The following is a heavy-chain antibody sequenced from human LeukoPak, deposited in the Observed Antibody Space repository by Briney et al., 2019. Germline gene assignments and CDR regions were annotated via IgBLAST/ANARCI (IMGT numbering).Heavy chain of an antibody. V-gene: IGHV1-2*02. CDR1: GYTFTAYY. J-gene: IGHJ4*02. Sequence: ASVKVSCKASGYTFTAYYMHWMRQAPGQRLEWMGWINPNSGGTNYAQKFRGRVTMTRDTSISTAYMELSRLRSDDTAVYYCARVVYEYYDFWSGPDRFDYWGQGTLVTVSS. D-gene: IGHD3-3*01. CDR2: INPNSGGT. CDR3: ARVVYEYYDFWSGPDRFDY.